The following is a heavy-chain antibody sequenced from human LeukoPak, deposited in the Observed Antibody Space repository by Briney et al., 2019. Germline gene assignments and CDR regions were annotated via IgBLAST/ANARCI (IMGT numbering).Heavy chain of an antibody. Sequence: ASVKVSCKASGYTFTSYGISWVRQAPGQGLEWMGWISACNGNTNYAQKLQGRVTMTTDTSTSTAYMELRSLRSDDTAVYYCARLGYSYGLYYFDYWGQGTLVTVSS. V-gene: IGHV1-18*01. CDR2: ISACNGNT. CDR1: GYTFTSYG. D-gene: IGHD5-18*01. CDR3: ARLGYSYGLYYFDY. J-gene: IGHJ4*02.